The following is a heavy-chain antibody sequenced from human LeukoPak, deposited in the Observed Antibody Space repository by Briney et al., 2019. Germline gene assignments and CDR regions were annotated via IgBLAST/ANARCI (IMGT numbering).Heavy chain of an antibody. J-gene: IGHJ6*03. CDR1: GFTFSDYY. V-gene: IGHV3-11*01. Sequence: GGSLRLSCAAPGFTFSDYYMSWIRQAPGKGLEWVSYISSSGSTIYYADSVKGRFTISRDNAKNSLYLQMNGLRAEDMALYYCAKDNGRYYYYMDVWGKGTTVTVSS. CDR2: ISSSGSTI. CDR3: AKDNGRYYYYMDV.